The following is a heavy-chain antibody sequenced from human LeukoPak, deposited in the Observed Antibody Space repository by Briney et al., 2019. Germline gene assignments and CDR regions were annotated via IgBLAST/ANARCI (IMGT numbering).Heavy chain of an antibody. CDR3: ARGDMKKAVAGRGFDY. Sequence: SETPSLTCAVYLGSLCVYYSSWIPDTPQEGVEWIVEINLSGSANYTPSLKSRVTISVDTSKNQFSLKLSSVTAADTAVYYCARGDMKKAVAGRGFDYWGQGTLVTVSS. CDR2: INLSGSA. J-gene: IGHJ4*02. CDR1: LGSLCVYY. V-gene: IGHV4-34*01. D-gene: IGHD6-19*01.